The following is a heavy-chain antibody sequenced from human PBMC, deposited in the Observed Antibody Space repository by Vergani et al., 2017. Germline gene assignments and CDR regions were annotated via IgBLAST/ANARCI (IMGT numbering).Heavy chain of an antibody. CDR3: AKMVAATGYYYYYMDV. J-gene: IGHJ6*03. CDR1: GFTFSSYA. Sequence: EVQLVESGGGLVQPGGSLRLSCAASGFTFSSYAMSWVRQAPGKGLEWVSAISGSGGSPYYADSVKGRFTISRDNSKNTLYLQMNSLRAEDTAVYYCAKMVAATGYYYYYMDVWGKGTTVTVSS. CDR2: ISGSGGSP. V-gene: IGHV3-23*04. D-gene: IGHD2-15*01.